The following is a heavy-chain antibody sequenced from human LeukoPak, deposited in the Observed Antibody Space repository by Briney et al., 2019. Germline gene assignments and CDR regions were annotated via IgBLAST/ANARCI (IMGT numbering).Heavy chain of an antibody. V-gene: IGHV4-39*07. Sequence: SETLSLTCTVSGGSVSSSAYYWGWIRQPPGKGLEWVGTIYYSGTTYYNPSLKSRVTISVDTSKNQFSLKLSSVTAADTAVYYCARLHRLHHYYYYGMDVWGQGTTVTVSS. J-gene: IGHJ6*02. CDR1: GGSVSSSAYY. D-gene: IGHD5-24*01. CDR2: IYYSGTT. CDR3: ARLHRLHHYYYYGMDV.